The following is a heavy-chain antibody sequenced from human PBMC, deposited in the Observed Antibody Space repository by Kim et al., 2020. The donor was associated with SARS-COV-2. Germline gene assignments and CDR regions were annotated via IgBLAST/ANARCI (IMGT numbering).Heavy chain of an antibody. Sequence: GGSLRLSCAASGFTFSSHSMHWVRQAPGKGLEWVAVISYDGSKKYYADSVKGRFTISRDNSQNTLYLQMNSLRAEDTAVYYCATAAPAAHFDYWGQGTLV. V-gene: IGHV3-30*04. J-gene: IGHJ4*02. D-gene: IGHD6-25*01. CDR2: ISYDGSKK. CDR3: ATAAPAAHFDY. CDR1: GFTFSSHS.